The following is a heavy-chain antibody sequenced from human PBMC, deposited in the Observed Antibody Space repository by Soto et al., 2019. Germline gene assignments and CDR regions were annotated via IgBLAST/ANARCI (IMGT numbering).Heavy chain of an antibody. J-gene: IGHJ6*02. Sequence: QVQLQQWGAGLLKPSETLSLTCAVYGGSFSGYYWSWIRQPPGKGLEWIGEINHSGSTNYNPSLKSRVTISVDTSKNQFSLKLSSVTAADTAVYYCARTGRLQLWFPTHYYYYYGMDVWGQGTMVTVSS. CDR3: ARTGRLQLWFPTHYYYYYGMDV. V-gene: IGHV4-34*01. CDR1: GGSFSGYY. D-gene: IGHD5-18*01. CDR2: INHSGST.